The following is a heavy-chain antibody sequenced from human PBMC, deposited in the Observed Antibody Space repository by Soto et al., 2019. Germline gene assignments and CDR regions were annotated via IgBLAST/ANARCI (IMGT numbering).Heavy chain of an antibody. CDR3: ARSTSGSYLAY. CDR1: WFSLSTNGMF. Sequence: GPTLVNPTQNLTPTCTLSWFSLSTNGMFLSWIRQPPGKALEWLARIDWDDDKYYSTSLKTRLTISKDTSKNQVVLTMTNMDPVDTATYYCARSTSGSYLAYWGQGTLVTVSS. J-gene: IGHJ4*02. CDR2: IDWDDDK. D-gene: IGHD1-26*01. V-gene: IGHV2-70*11.